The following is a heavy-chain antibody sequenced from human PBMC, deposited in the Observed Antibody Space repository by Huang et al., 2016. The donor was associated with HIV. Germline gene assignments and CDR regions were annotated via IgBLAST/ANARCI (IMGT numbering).Heavy chain of an antibody. CDR1: GYIFSTYD. V-gene: IGHV1-3*01. J-gene: IGHJ4*02. D-gene: IGHD6-25*01. Sequence: QVQLVQSGAEVKKPGASVKVSCKASGYIFSTYDTHWVRKAPGQRLEGMGRINAGNGNTKYSQRFQGRVTITRDTAANTAYVELSSLRSEDTGVYYCARGIAAGDYWGQGTLVTVSS. CDR3: ARGIAAGDY. CDR2: INAGNGNT.